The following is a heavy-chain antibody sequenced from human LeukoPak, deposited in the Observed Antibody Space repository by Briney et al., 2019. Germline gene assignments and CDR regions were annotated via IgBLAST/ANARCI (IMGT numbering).Heavy chain of an antibody. CDR3: ARLDRNWFDP. CDR1: GGSISSYY. V-gene: IGHV4-59*08. J-gene: IGHJ5*02. Sequence: SEALSLTCTVSGGSISSYYWSWIRQPPGKGLEWIGYIYYSGSTNYNPSLKSRVTISVDTSKNQFSLKLSSVTAADTAVYYCARLDRNWFDPWGQGTLVTVSS. CDR2: IYYSGST.